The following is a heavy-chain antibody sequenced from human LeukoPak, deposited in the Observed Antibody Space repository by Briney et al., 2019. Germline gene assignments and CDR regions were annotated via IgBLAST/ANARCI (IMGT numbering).Heavy chain of an antibody. D-gene: IGHD3-3*01. CDR2: ISSSSSYI. CDR1: GFTFSSYS. CDR3: ARDYDFWSGYYPDDI. J-gene: IGHJ3*02. V-gene: IGHV3-21*01. Sequence: GGSLRLSCAASGFTFSSYSMNWVRQAPGKGLDWVSSISSSSSYIYYADSVKGRFTISRDNAKNSLYLQMNSLRAEDTAVYYCARDYDFWSGYYPDDIWGQGTMVTVSS.